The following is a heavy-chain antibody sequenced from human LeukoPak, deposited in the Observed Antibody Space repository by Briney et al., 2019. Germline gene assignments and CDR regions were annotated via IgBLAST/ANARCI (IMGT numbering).Heavy chain of an antibody. CDR2: TYYRSKWYN. D-gene: IGHD5-18*01. V-gene: IGHV6-1*01. Sequence: PSQTLSLTCAISGDSISSNSAAWNWIRQSPSRGLEWLGRTYYRSKWYNDYAVSVKSRMTINPDTSKNQFSLQLNSVTPEDTAVYYCAREGSVDTAMALDYWGQGTLVTVSS. CDR1: GDSISSNSAA. J-gene: IGHJ4*02. CDR3: AREGSVDTAMALDY.